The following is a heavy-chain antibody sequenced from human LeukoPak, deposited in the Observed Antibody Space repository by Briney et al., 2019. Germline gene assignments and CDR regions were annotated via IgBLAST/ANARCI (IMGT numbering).Heavy chain of an antibody. CDR2: IRYDGSEG. D-gene: IGHD6-19*01. V-gene: IGHV3-30*02. J-gene: IGHJ4*02. CDR1: GFTFSTYG. Sequence: GGSLRLSCAAPGFTFSTYGMHWVRQAPGKGLDWVAFIRYDGSEGYYADSVKDRFTVSRDNSKNTLYLQMNSLRVEDTAVYYCAKVGYGWYEVDYWGQGTLVTVSS. CDR3: AKVGYGWYEVDY.